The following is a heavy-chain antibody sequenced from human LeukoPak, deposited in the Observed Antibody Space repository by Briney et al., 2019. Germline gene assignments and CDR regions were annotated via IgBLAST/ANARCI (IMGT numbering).Heavy chain of an antibody. CDR2: IFHDGST. V-gene: IGHV4-38-2*01. D-gene: IGHD2-15*01. J-gene: IGHJ4*02. Sequence: PSETLSLTCAVSGYFIRSNYYWGWIRQPPGKGLEWIGNIFHDGSTYYNPSLKSRVTISVDTSKNQFSLRVTSVTAADTAVYYCATPVYCSGGSCSDYWGQGTLVTVSS. CDR1: GYFIRSNYY. CDR3: ATPVYCSGGSCSDY.